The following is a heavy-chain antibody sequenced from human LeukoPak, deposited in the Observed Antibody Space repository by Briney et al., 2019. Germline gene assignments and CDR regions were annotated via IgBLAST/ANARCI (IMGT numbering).Heavy chain of an antibody. Sequence: PTGGSLRLSCAASGFTFSNYWMSWVRQAPGKGLEWVANIKQDGSEKYYVDSVKGRFTISRDNAKNSLYLQMNSLRAEDTAVYYCARDLGQYYDTSDNWFDPWGQGTLVTVS. V-gene: IGHV3-7*01. CDR2: IKQDGSEK. CDR3: ARDLGQYYDTSDNWFDP. D-gene: IGHD3-22*01. CDR1: GFTFSNYW. J-gene: IGHJ5*02.